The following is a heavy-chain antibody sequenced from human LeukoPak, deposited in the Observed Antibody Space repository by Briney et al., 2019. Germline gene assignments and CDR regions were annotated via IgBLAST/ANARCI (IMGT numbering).Heavy chain of an antibody. D-gene: IGHD1-26*01. CDR2: IYTSGST. CDR3: ARDSAVGAHWGVAFDI. J-gene: IGHJ3*02. CDR1: GGSISSGSYC. Sequence: SETLSLTCTVSGGSISSGSYCWSWIRQPAGKGLEWIGRIYTSGSTNYNPSLKSRVTISVDTSKNQFSLKLSSVTAADTAVYYCARDSAVGAHWGVAFDIWGQGTMVTVSS. V-gene: IGHV4-61*02.